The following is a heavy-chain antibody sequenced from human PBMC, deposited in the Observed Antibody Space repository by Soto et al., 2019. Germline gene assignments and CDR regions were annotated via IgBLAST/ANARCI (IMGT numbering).Heavy chain of an antibody. CDR2: IIPILGIA. V-gene: IGHV1-69*04. Sequence: GASVKVSCKASGGTFSSYTISWVRQAPGQGLEWMGRIIPILGIANYAQKFQGRVTITADKSTSTAYMELSSLRSEDTAVYYCAREGYLVVVTQGYYGMDVWGQGTTVTVSS. CDR1: GGTFSSYT. CDR3: AREGYLVVVTQGYYGMDV. D-gene: IGHD2-21*02. J-gene: IGHJ6*02.